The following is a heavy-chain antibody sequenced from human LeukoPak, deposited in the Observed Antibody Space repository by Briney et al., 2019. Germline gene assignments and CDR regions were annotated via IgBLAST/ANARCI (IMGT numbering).Heavy chain of an antibody. CDR1: GGSISSSSYY. D-gene: IGHD2-2*01. V-gene: IGHV4-39*01. Sequence: SETLSLTCTVSGGSISSSSYYWGWIRQPPGKGLEWIGSIYYSGSTYYNPSLKSRVTISVDTSKNQFSLKLSSVTAADTAVYYCARRAGYCSSTSCYAGALDIWGQGTMVTVSS. CDR3: ARRAGYCSSTSCYAGALDI. J-gene: IGHJ3*02. CDR2: IYYSGST.